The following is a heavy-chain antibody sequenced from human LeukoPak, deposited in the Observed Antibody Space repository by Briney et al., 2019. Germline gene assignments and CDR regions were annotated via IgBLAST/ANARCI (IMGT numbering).Heavy chain of an antibody. D-gene: IGHD5-18*01. Sequence: GASVTVSCKASGYTFTSYDINWVRQATGQGLEWMGWMNPNSGNTGYAQKFQGRVTMTRNTSISTAYMELSSLRSGDTAVYYCARGHRGYSYGYSIDYWGQGTLVTVSS. CDR1: GYTFTSYD. CDR3: ARGHRGYSYGYSIDY. CDR2: MNPNSGNT. V-gene: IGHV1-8*01. J-gene: IGHJ4*02.